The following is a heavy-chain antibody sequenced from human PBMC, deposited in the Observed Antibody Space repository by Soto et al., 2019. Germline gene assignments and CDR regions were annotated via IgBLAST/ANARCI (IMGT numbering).Heavy chain of an antibody. CDR3: ARDRPYGDYGVGDY. Sequence: QVQLVESGGGVAQPGRSLRLSCAASGFTFSSYGMHWVRQAPGKGLEWVAIIWYDGNNKYYADSVKGRFTISRDNSKSTLYLQMNSLRAEDTAVYYCARDRPYGDYGVGDYWGQGTLVTVSS. J-gene: IGHJ4*02. CDR1: GFTFSSYG. CDR2: IWYDGNNK. V-gene: IGHV3-33*01. D-gene: IGHD4-17*01.